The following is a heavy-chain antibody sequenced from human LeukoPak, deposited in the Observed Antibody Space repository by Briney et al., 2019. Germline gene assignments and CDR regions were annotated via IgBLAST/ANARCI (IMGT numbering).Heavy chain of an antibody. J-gene: IGHJ4*02. V-gene: IGHV1-58*01. D-gene: IGHD6-13*01. CDR1: GFTFTSSA. Sequence: GTSVKVSCKASGFTFTSSAVQWVRQARGQRLEWIGWIVVGSGNTNYAQKFQGRVTLTRDTSISTAYMELSSLRSDDTAFYYCARAPMGAAALYWGQGTLVTVSS. CDR3: ARAPMGAAALY. CDR2: IVVGSGNT.